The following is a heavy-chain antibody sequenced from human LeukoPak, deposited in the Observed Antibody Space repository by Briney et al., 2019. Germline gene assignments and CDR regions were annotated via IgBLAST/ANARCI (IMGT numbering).Heavy chain of an antibody. D-gene: IGHD1-26*01. Sequence: GGSLRLSCAASGFTFSSYGMHWVRQAPGKGLEWVAVISYDGSNKYYADSVKGRFTISRDNSKNTLYLQMNSLRAEDTAVYYCAKDNVGATGNWGQGTLVTVSS. J-gene: IGHJ4*02. CDR3: AKDNVGATGN. V-gene: IGHV3-30*18. CDR1: GFTFSSYG. CDR2: ISYDGSNK.